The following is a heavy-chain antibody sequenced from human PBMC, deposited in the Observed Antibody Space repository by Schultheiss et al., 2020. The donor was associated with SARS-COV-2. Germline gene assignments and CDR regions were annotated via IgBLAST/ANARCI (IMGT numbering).Heavy chain of an antibody. CDR3: ARIWGFDWFDP. Sequence: SETLSLTCTVSGGSISSSNWWSWVRQPPGKGLEWIGEINHSGSTNYNPSLKSLVTMSVDTSKNHFSLKLTSVTAADTAVYYCARIWGFDWFDPWGQGTLVTVSS. D-gene: IGHD3-16*01. V-gene: IGHV4-4*02. CDR1: GGSISSSNW. CDR2: INHSGST. J-gene: IGHJ5*02.